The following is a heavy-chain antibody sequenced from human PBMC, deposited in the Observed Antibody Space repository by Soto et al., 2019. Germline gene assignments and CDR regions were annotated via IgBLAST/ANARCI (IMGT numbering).Heavy chain of an antibody. J-gene: IGHJ4*02. Sequence: EVQLVESGGGLVQPGGSLRLSCAASGFTFSSYWMHWVRQAPGKGLVWVSRINSDGSSTSYADSVKGRFTISRDNSKNTLYLQMNSLRAEDTAVYYCAKDQGSSWYEIDYWGQGTLVTVSS. CDR2: INSDGSST. CDR1: GFTFSSYW. V-gene: IGHV3-74*01. CDR3: AKDQGSSWYEIDY. D-gene: IGHD6-13*01.